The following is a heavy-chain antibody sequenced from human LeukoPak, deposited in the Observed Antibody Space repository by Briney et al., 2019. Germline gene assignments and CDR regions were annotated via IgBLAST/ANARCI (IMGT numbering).Heavy chain of an antibody. CDR1: GYTFTGYY. J-gene: IGHJ4*02. CDR2: ISAYNGNT. Sequence: ASVKVSCKASGYTFTGYYMHWVRQAPGQGLEWMGWISAYNGNTNYAQKLQGRVTMTTDTSTSTAYMELRSLRSVDTAVYYCASRALSDSSSYLNDYWGQGTLVTVSS. CDR3: ASRALSDSSSYLNDY. V-gene: IGHV1-18*04. D-gene: IGHD6-6*01.